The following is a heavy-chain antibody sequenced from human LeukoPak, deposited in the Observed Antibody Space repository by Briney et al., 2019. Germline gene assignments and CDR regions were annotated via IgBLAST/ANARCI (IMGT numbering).Heavy chain of an antibody. J-gene: IGHJ5*02. Sequence: GGSLRLSCSASGFTFSSYAMHWVRQAPGKGLEWVAVISYDGGYKYYADSVKGRFTISRDNSKNTLYLQMNSLRAEDTAVYYCAHPTEYSSSWYGNWFDPWGQGTLVTVSS. CDR3: AHPTEYSSSWYGNWFDP. V-gene: IGHV3-30*04. CDR2: ISYDGGYK. D-gene: IGHD6-13*01. CDR1: GFTFSSYA.